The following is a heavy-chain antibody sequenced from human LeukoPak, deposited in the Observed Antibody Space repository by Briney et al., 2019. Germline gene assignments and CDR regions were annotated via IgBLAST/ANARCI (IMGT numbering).Heavy chain of an antibody. D-gene: IGHD2-2*01. V-gene: IGHV3-7*03. CDR1: GFTFGSYW. CDR3: ARSGIVVVPAATTAFDY. Sequence: GGSLRLSCSASGFTFGSYWMNWVRQVPGKGPEWVANIKQDGSEINYVDSVKGRFIISRDNAKNSLYLQMNSLRVDDTAVYYCARSGIVVVPAATTAFDYWGQGTLVTVSS. CDR2: IKQDGSEI. J-gene: IGHJ4*02.